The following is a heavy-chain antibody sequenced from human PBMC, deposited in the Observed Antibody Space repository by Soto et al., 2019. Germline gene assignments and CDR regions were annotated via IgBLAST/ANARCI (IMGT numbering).Heavy chain of an antibody. CDR3: VAEVGPRTFDN. CDR2: ISDDGRYQ. D-gene: IGHD1-26*01. CDR1: GFTFREHA. V-gene: IGHV3-30-3*01. Sequence: QVQLVESGGGVFQPGRSLRLSCAASGFTFREHATHWVRQAPAKGLEWVAMISDDGRYQNYPESVRGRFTISRDDSRSTLFLQMNSLRDDDTAVYYCVAEVGPRTFDNWGQGTMVTVSS. J-gene: IGHJ4*02.